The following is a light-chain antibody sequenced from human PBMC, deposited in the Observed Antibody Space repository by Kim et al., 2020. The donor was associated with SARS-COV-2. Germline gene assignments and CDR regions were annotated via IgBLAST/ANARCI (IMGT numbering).Light chain of an antibody. V-gene: IGKV1-39*01. J-gene: IGKJ4*01. Sequence: DIQMTQSPSSLSASVGDRVTITCRASQSISSYLNWYQQKPGKATKLLIYAASSLQSGVPSRFSGSGSGTDFTLTISSLQPEDFATYYYQQSYNTPLTFGGGNKVDIK. CDR3: QQSYNTPLT. CDR2: AAS. CDR1: QSISSY.